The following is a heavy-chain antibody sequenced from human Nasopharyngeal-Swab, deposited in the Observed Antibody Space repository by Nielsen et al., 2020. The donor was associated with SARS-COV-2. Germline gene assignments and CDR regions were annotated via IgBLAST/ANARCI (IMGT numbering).Heavy chain of an antibody. Sequence: ETLSLTCAASGFTFSSYSMNWVRQAPGKGLEWVSSVSSTSSYIYYADSLKGRFTISRDNAKNSLYLQLNSLRAEDTAVYYCARDPLSSWQAIGNWYFDLWGRGTLVTVSS. J-gene: IGHJ2*01. CDR1: GFTFSSYS. D-gene: IGHD6-13*01. CDR2: VSSTSSYI. CDR3: ARDPLSSWQAIGNWYFDL. V-gene: IGHV3-21*01.